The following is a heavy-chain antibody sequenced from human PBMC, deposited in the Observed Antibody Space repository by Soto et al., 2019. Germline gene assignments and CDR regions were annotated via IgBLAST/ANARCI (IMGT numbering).Heavy chain of an antibody. D-gene: IGHD4-17*01. J-gene: IGHJ4*02. CDR1: GFTFSSYA. CDR2: ISGSGGST. CDR3: AKGSTVTTSPTRFDY. Sequence: GSLRLSCAASGFTFSSYAMSWVRQAPGKGLEWVSAISGSGGSTYYADSVKGRFTISRDNSKNTLYLQMNSLRAEDTAVYYCAKGSTVTTSPTRFDYWGQGTLVTVSS. V-gene: IGHV3-23*01.